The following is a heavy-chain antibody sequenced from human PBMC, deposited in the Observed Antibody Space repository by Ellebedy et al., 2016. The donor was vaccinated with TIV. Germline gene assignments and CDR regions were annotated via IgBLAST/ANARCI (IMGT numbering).Heavy chain of an antibody. J-gene: IGHJ4*02. Sequence: GESLKISCAASGFTFTSYWLSWVRQAPGKGLEWVANMKQDGSEKYYVDSVKGRFTISRDNAKNSLYLQMDSLRAEDTAVYYCVRDNTYSFDYWGQGTLVTVSS. V-gene: IGHV3-7*03. CDR3: VRDNTYSFDY. CDR2: MKQDGSEK. CDR1: GFTFTSYW.